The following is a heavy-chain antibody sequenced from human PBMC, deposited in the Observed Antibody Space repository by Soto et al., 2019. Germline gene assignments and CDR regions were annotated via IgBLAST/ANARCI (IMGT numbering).Heavy chain of an antibody. CDR1: GSTFSSYA. CDR2: ISGSGGST. Sequence: GGSLRLSCAASGSTFSSYAMSWVRQAPGKGLEWVSAISGSGGSTYYADSVKGRFTISRDNSKNTLYLQMNSLRAEDTAVYYCAKDSGMAVAGTYYWGQGTLVTVSS. CDR3: AKDSGMAVAGTYY. V-gene: IGHV3-23*01. J-gene: IGHJ4*02. D-gene: IGHD6-19*01.